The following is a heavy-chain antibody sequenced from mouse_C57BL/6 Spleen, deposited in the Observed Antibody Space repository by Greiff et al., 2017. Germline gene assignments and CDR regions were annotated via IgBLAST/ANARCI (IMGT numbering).Heavy chain of an antibody. CDR2: IDPSDSYT. V-gene: IGHV1-69*01. Sequence: VQLQQPGAELVMPGASVKLSCKASGYTFTSYWMHWVKQRPGQGLEWIGEIDPSDSYTNYNQKFKGKSTLTVDKSSSTAYMQLSSLTSEDSAVYYCARGGYPGVDYWGLGTTLTVSS. CDR3: ARGGYPGVDY. J-gene: IGHJ2*01. D-gene: IGHD2-2*01. CDR1: GYTFTSYW.